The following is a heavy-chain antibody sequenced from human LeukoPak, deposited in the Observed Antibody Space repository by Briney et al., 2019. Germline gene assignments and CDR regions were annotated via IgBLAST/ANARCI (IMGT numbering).Heavy chain of an antibody. CDR3: ARVRYCSTNRCYDREFDN. V-gene: IGHV4-59*01. CDR1: GGSISNYY. Sequence: SETLSLTCTVSGGSISNYYWCWLRQPPGKGLEGRGYIYYSGNTNYNPSLKSRVTISVDTSKNQFSLNLNSVTAADTAVYYCARVRYCSTNRCYDREFDNWGQGTLVTVSS. J-gene: IGHJ4*02. D-gene: IGHD2-2*01. CDR2: IYYSGNT.